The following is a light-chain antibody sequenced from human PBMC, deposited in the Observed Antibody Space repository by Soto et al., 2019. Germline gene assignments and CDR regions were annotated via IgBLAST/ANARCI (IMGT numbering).Light chain of an antibody. V-gene: IGLV2-14*01. Sequence: QSALTQPASVSGSPGQSITISCTGTGSDIGAYNYVSWYQQHPGKAPRLMIYEVGSRPSGVSNRFSGSKSANTASLIISGLQAEDEADYYCSSYTSSSTYVVFGGGTKVTVL. CDR3: SSYTSSSTYVV. J-gene: IGLJ2*01. CDR2: EVG. CDR1: GSDIGAYNY.